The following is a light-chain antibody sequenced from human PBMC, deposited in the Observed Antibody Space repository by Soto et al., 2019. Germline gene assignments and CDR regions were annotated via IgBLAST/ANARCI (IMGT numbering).Light chain of an antibody. V-gene: IGKV4-1*01. CDR1: QRLLYSPNNKDS. CDR2: WAS. CDR3: QQYRAIPYT. Sequence: DIVMTQSPDSLAVSLGERATINCKSSQRLLYSPNNKDSLAWYQQKPGQPPKLIIYWASARESGVPDRFSGSGSGTDFPLTISSLQAADVAVDYCQQYRAIPYTFGQGTKLEI. J-gene: IGKJ2*01.